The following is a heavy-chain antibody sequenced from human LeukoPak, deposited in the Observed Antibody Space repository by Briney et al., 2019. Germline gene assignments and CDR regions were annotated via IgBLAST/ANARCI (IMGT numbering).Heavy chain of an antibody. CDR2: INHSGST. D-gene: IGHD3-10*01. J-gene: IGHJ4*02. CDR3: ARGGRGGITMVRGTRRLDY. Sequence: SETLSLTCAVYGGSFSGYYWSWIRQPPGKGLEWIGEINHSGSTNYNPSLKSRVTISVDTSKNQFPLKLSSVTAADTAVYYCARGGRGGITMVRGTRRLDYWGQGTLVTVSS. V-gene: IGHV4-34*01. CDR1: GGSFSGYY.